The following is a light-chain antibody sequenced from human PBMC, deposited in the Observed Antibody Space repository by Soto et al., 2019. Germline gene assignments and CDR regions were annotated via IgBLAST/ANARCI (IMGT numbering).Light chain of an antibody. Sequence: EIVMKQSGATRCVSTRESATLSCRASQSVSSNLAWYQQKPGQAPRLLIYGASTRATGIPARFSGSGSGTEFTLTISSLQSEDVAVYYCQQYNNRPITFGEGTRLEI. CDR1: QSVSSN. V-gene: IGKV3-15*01. J-gene: IGKJ5*01. CDR2: GAS. CDR3: QQYNNRPIT.